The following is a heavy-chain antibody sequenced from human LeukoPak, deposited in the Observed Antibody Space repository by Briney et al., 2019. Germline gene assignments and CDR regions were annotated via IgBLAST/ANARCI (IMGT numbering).Heavy chain of an antibody. J-gene: IGHJ6*02. CDR1: GFTFSSYA. D-gene: IGHD3-22*01. V-gene: IGHV3-23*01. CDR3: AKPYYYDSTGYEYYYYGMDV. CDR2: ISGSGGST. Sequence: TGGSLRLSCAASGFTFSSYAMSWVRQAPGKGLEWVSAISGSGGSTYYADSVKGRFTISRDNSKNTLYLQMNSLRVEDTAVYYCAKPYYYDSTGYEYYYYGMDVWGQGTTVTVSS.